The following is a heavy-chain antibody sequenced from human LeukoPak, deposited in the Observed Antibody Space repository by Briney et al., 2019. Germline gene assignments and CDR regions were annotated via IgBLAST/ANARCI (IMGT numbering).Heavy chain of an antibody. CDR1: GYTFTGYY. D-gene: IGHD3-22*01. V-gene: IGHV1-46*01. Sequence: ASVKVSCKAFGYTFTGYYMHWVRQAPGQGLEWMGIINPSGGSTSYAQKFQGRVTMTRDTSTSTVYMELSSLRSEDTAVYYCARGSNYYDSSGYPESLDYWGQGTLVTVSS. CDR2: INPSGGST. J-gene: IGHJ4*02. CDR3: ARGSNYYDSSGYPESLDY.